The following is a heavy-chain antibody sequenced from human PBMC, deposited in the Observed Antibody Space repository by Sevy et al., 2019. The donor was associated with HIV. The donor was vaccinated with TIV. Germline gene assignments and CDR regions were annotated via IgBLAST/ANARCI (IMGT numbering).Heavy chain of an antibody. J-gene: IGHJ6*02. V-gene: IGHV3-66*01. Sequence: GGSLRLSCEASGFTVSGNYMAWVRLAPGKGLEWVSLIDSGGSTYYADSVKGRCTISRANAKNNLYLQMNLLRAEDTAVYFCARDRYYDASGYYYYYYGMDVWGQGTTVTVSS. CDR3: ARDRYYDASGYYYYYYGMDV. CDR1: GFTVSGNY. CDR2: IDSGGST. D-gene: IGHD3-22*01.